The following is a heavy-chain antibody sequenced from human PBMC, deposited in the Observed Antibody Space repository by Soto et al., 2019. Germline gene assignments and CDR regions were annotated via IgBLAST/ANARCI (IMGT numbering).Heavy chain of an antibody. Sequence: SVKVSCKASGFTFTSSAVQWVRQARGQRLEWIGWIVVGSGNTNYAQKFQGQVTISADKSISTAYLQWSSLKASDTAMYYCATRDLIRRNDAFDIWGQGTMVTVSS. CDR1: GFTFTSSA. CDR3: ATRDLIRRNDAFDI. J-gene: IGHJ3*02. V-gene: IGHV1-58*01. CDR2: IVVGSGNT.